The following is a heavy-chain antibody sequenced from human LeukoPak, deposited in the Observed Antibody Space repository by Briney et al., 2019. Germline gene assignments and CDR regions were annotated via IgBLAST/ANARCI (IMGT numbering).Heavy chain of an antibody. CDR1: GFTFSSYA. Sequence: PGGSLRLACAASGFTFSSYAMHWVRQAPGKGLEWVAVISYDGSNKYYADSVKGRFTISRDNSKNTLYLQMNSLRAEDTAVYYCTVGGAGRYYYYYYGIDVWGQGTTVTVSS. V-gene: IGHV3-30-3*01. J-gene: IGHJ6*02. CDR2: ISYDGSNK. CDR3: TVGGAGRYYYYYYGIDV. D-gene: IGHD3-10*01.